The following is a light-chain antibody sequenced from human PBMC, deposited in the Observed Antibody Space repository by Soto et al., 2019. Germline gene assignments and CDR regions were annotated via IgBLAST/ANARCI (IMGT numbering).Light chain of an antibody. CDR1: SSDVGGYNY. CDR3: SSSTRSSTRV. CDR2: EVS. J-gene: IGLJ1*01. Sequence: QSALPQPASVSGSPGQSITISCTGTSSDVGGYNYVSWYQQHPVKAPKLMIYEVSKLPSGVSNRFSGSTSGNTASLTISGLQAEDEADYYCSSSTRSSTRVVGTGTKVTAL. V-gene: IGLV2-14*01.